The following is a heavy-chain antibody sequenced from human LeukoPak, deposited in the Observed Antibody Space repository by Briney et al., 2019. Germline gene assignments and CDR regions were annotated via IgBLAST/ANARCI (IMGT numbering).Heavy chain of an antibody. CDR1: GGSISSYY. CDR3: ARDPRYCSSTSCYRDYGMDV. D-gene: IGHD2-2*02. V-gene: IGHV4-59*01. Sequence: PSETLSLTCTVSGGSISSYYWSWIRQPPGKGLEWIGYIYYSGSTNYNPSLKSRVTISVDTSKNQFSLKLSSVTAADTAVYYCARDPRYCSSTSCYRDYGMDVWGQGTTVTVSS. J-gene: IGHJ6*02. CDR2: IYYSGST.